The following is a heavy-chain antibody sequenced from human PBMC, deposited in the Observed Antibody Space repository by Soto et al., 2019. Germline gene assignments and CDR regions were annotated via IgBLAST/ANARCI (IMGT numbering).Heavy chain of an antibody. D-gene: IGHD3-3*01. CDR2: IYPGDSDT. CDR3: ARQEPITIFGVVIKTNYYYGMDV. J-gene: IGHJ6*02. V-gene: IGHV5-51*01. Sequence: GESLKISCKGSGYSFTSYWIGWVRQMPGKGLEWMGIIYPGDSDTRYSPSFQGQVTISADKSISTAYLQWSSLKASDTAMYYCARQEPITIFGVVIKTNYYYGMDVWGQGTTVTVSS. CDR1: GYSFTSYW.